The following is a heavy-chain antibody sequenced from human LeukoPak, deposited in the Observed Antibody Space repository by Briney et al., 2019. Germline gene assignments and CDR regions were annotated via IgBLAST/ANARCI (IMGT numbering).Heavy chain of an antibody. J-gene: IGHJ4*02. Sequence: GGSLRLSCTASGFTFSSNAMSCVRQAPGKGLEWVSTISASGGSTYYADSVKGRFTISRDNSKNTLYLQMNSLRADDTAVYYCAKDSVYDYDFDYWGQGTLVTVSS. V-gene: IGHV3-23*01. CDR3: AKDSVYDYDFDY. CDR1: GFTFSSNA. CDR2: ISASGGST. D-gene: IGHD5/OR15-5a*01.